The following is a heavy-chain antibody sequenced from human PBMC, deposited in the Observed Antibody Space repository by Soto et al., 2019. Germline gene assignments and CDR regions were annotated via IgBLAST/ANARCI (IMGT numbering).Heavy chain of an antibody. J-gene: IGHJ5*02. V-gene: IGHV4-59*01. D-gene: IGHD4-17*01. CDR3: ARSLELHGDYVGNWFDP. CDR1: GGSISSYY. Sequence: SETLCLTCTVSGGSISSYYWSWIRQPPGKGLEWIGYIYYSGSTNYNPSLKSRVTISVDTSMNQFSLKLSSVTAADTAVYYCARSLELHGDYVGNWFDPWGQGTLVTVSS. CDR2: IYYSGST.